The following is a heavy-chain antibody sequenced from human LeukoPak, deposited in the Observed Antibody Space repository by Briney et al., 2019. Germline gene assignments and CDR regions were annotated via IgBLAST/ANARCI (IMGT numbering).Heavy chain of an antibody. CDR2: ISAYNGNT. Sequence: GASVKVSCKASGYSFTSYGISWVRQAPGQGLEWMGWISAYNGNTNCAQKLQDRVTMTTDTSTSTGYMELRSLTSDDTAVYYCARSRGGYSYGYGEDWGQGTLVTVSS. J-gene: IGHJ4*02. V-gene: IGHV1-18*01. D-gene: IGHD5-18*01. CDR1: GYSFTSYG. CDR3: ARSRGGYSYGYGED.